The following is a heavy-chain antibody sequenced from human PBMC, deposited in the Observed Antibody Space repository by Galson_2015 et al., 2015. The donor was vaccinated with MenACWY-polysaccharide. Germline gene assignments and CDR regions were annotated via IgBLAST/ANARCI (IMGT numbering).Heavy chain of an antibody. J-gene: IGHJ4*02. Sequence: SVKVSCKASGYKFSSYDINWVRQATGQGLEWMGWMNPNSGNTGYAQKFQGGVTMTSSSAMTTAYMGLSSLRSEDTAVYYCARIIARKYTFADSWGQGTLVTVSS. V-gene: IGHV1-8*01. CDR1: GYKFSSYD. CDR3: ARIIARKYTFADS. D-gene: IGHD2-21*01. CDR2: MNPNSGNT.